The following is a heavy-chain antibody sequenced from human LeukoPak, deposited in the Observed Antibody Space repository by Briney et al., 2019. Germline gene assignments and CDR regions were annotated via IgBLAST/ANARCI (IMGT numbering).Heavy chain of an antibody. CDR3: ARGSYGSGSYNH. V-gene: IGHV4-31*03. J-gene: IGHJ5*02. Sequence: PSETLSLTCTVSGGSISSGGYYWSWIRQHPGKGLEWIGYIYYSGSTYYNPSLKSRVTISVDTSKNQFSLKLNSVTAADTAVYYCARGSYGSGSYNHWGQGTLVTVSS. CDR1: GGSISSGGYY. D-gene: IGHD3-10*01. CDR2: IYYSGST.